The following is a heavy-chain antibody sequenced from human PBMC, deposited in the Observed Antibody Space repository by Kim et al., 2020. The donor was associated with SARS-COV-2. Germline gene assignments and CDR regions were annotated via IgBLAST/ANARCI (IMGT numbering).Heavy chain of an antibody. Sequence: GGSLRLSCAASGFTFSSYSMNWVRQAPGKGLEWVSYISSSSSTIYYADSVKGRFTISRDNAKNSLYLQMNSLRDEDTAVYYCARDFLENDYGDYEGLYYFDYWGQGTLVTVSS. CDR1: GFTFSSYS. V-gene: IGHV3-48*02. D-gene: IGHD4-17*01. CDR2: ISSSSSTI. J-gene: IGHJ4*02. CDR3: ARDFLENDYGDYEGLYYFDY.